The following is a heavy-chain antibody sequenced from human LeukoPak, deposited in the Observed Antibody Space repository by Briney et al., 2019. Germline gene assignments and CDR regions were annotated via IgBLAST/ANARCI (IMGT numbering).Heavy chain of an antibody. Sequence: SVKVSCKASGGTFSSYAISWVRQAPGPGLEWMGGIIPIFGTANYAQKFQGRVTITTDESTSTAYMELSSLRSEDTAVYYCAREWRVVPAAKGGFDPWGQGTLVTVSS. CDR1: GGTFSSYA. CDR3: AREWRVVPAAKGGFDP. V-gene: IGHV1-69*05. D-gene: IGHD2-2*01. J-gene: IGHJ5*02. CDR2: IIPIFGTA.